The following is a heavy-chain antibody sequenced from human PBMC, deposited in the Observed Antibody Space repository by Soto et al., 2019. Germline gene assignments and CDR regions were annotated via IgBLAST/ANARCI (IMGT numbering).Heavy chain of an antibody. J-gene: IGHJ6*02. CDR1: GFTFSDYV. Sequence: QVQLVESGGGVVQPGRSLRLSCAASGFTFSDYVMHWVRQAPGKGLEWVAVVSYDGTRTYYADSVKGRFTISRDNFKNTLYLQMNSLRAEDTAVYYCAKVPFTSSWYQQPMDVWGQGTTVTVSS. CDR2: VSYDGTRT. D-gene: IGHD6-19*01. V-gene: IGHV3-30*18. CDR3: AKVPFTSSWYQQPMDV.